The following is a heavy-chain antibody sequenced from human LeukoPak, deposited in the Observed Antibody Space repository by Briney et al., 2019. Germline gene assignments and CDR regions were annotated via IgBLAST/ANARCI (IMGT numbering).Heavy chain of an antibody. D-gene: IGHD5-18*01. V-gene: IGHV1-69*04. Sequence: SVKVSCKASGGTFSSHAISWVRQAPGQGLEWMGRITPILGIANYAQKFQGRVTITADKSTSTAYMELSSLRFEDTAVYYCARDPLDTAIAEGKTDYWGQGALVTVSS. CDR3: ARDPLDTAIAEGKTDY. CDR1: GGTFSSHA. CDR2: ITPILGIA. J-gene: IGHJ4*02.